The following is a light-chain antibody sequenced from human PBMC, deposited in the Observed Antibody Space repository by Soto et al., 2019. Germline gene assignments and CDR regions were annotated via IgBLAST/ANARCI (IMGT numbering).Light chain of an antibody. CDR3: QQYDSYPLT. Sequence: IQLTPSPSSLSASVGNRVTIAWRASQSISRYVAWYQQRPGKAPKLLIYGASTLQSGVPSRFSGSGSGTDFTLTISSLQPEDFATYYCQQYDSYPLTFGGGTKVDIK. CDR2: GAS. J-gene: IGKJ4*01. CDR1: QSISRY. V-gene: IGKV1-9*01.